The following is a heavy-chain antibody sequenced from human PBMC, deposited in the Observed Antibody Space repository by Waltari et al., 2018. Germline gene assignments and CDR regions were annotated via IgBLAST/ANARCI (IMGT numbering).Heavy chain of an antibody. CDR3: ARDGTTVTTWFDP. Sequence: QVQLQESGPGLVKPSQTLSLTCTVSGGSISSGGYYWSWIRQHPGKGLEWIGYIYYSGGTDYNPSLKSRVTISVDTSKNQFSLKLSSVTAADTAVYYCARDGTTVTTWFDPWGQGTLVTVSS. J-gene: IGHJ5*02. V-gene: IGHV4-31*03. CDR2: IYYSGGT. CDR1: GGSISSGGYY. D-gene: IGHD4-17*01.